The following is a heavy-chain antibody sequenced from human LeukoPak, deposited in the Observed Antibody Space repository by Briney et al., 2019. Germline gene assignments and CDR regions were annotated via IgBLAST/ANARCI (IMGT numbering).Heavy chain of an antibody. D-gene: IGHD1-1*01. CDR3: ARAPPKLWKYFDY. Sequence: ASVKVPCKASGGTFSSYAISWVRQAPGQGLEWMGRIIPIFGTANYTQKFQGRVTITTDESTSTAYMELSSLRSEDTAVYYCARAPPKLWKYFDYWGQGTLVTVSS. CDR2: IIPIFGTA. J-gene: IGHJ4*02. CDR1: GGTFSSYA. V-gene: IGHV1-69*05.